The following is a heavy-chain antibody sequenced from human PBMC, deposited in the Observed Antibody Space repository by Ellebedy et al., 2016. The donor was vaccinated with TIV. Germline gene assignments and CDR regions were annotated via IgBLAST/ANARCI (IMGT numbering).Heavy chain of an antibody. V-gene: IGHV4-31*03. CDR1: GGSISSGGYY. D-gene: IGHD4-11*01. Sequence: SETLSPTXTVSGGSISSGGYYWSWIRQHPGKGLEWIGYIYYSGSTYYNPSLKSRVTISVDTSKNQFSLKLSSVTAADTAVYYCARVSNYFKYYFDYWGQGTLVTVSS. CDR3: ARVSNYFKYYFDY. J-gene: IGHJ4*02. CDR2: IYYSGST.